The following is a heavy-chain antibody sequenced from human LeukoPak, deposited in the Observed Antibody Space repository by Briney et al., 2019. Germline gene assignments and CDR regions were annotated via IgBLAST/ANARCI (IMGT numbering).Heavy chain of an antibody. J-gene: IGHJ4*02. D-gene: IGHD6-13*01. CDR1: GXTFRSYA. V-gene: IGHV3-30-3*01. CDR2: ISYDGSNK. Sequence: QPGRSLRLSCGASGXTFRSYAMHWVRQAPGKGLEWVALISYDGSNKYYADSVQGRFTISRDDSQNTLYLQMNSLRAEDTAVYYCAKDRGIASCPAFDYWGQGTLVTVSS. CDR3: AKDRGIASCPAFDY.